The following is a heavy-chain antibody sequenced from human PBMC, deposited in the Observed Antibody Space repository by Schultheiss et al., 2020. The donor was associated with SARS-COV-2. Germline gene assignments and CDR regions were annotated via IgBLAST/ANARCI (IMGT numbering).Heavy chain of an antibody. CDR2: IYPGDSDT. V-gene: IGHV5-51*01. J-gene: IGHJ5*02. CDR3: ARHLNWFDP. Sequence: GESLKISCKGSGYSFTSYWIAWVRQMPGKDLEWMGIIYPGDSDTRYSPSFQGHVTMSADKSVSTAYLQWSSLKASDTAMYYCARHLNWFDPWGQGTLVTVSS. CDR1: GYSFTSYW.